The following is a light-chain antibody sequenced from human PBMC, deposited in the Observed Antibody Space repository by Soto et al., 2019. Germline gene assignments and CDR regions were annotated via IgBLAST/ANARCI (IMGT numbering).Light chain of an antibody. Sequence: ESVLTQSPGTLSLSPGERATLSCRASQSVSSSYLAWYQQKPGQAPRLLIYGASSRATGIPDRFSGSGSGTDVTLTISRQEPEDFAVYYGQQYGSSPRTFGQGTTVEIK. CDR1: QSVSSSY. CDR2: GAS. CDR3: QQYGSSPRT. J-gene: IGKJ1*01. V-gene: IGKV3-20*01.